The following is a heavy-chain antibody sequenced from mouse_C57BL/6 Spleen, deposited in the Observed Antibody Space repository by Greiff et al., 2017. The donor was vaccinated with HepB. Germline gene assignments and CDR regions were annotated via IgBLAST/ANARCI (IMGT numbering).Heavy chain of an antibody. V-gene: IGHV3-6*01. CDR2: ISYDGSN. CDR3: AREASWLRRLDY. Sequence: EVKLVESGPGLVKPSQSLSLTCSVTGYSITSGYYWNWIRQFPGNKLEWMGYISYDGSNNYNPSLKNRISITRDTSKNQFFLKLNSVTTEDTATYYCAREASWLRRLDYWGQGTTLTVSS. J-gene: IGHJ2*01. CDR1: GYSITSGYY. D-gene: IGHD2-2*01.